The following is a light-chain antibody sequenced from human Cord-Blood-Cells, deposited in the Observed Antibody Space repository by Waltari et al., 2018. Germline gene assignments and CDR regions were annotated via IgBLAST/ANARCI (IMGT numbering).Light chain of an antibody. CDR2: DVS. V-gene: IGLV2-14*01. Sequence: QSALTQPASVSGSPGQSITISCTGTSIDVGGYNYVSWYQQHPGKAPKLMIYDVSKRPSGVSNRFSGSKSGNTASLTISGLQAEDEADYYCSSYTSSSTRVFGGGTKLTVL. CDR3: SSYTSSSTRV. J-gene: IGLJ3*02. CDR1: SIDVGGYNY.